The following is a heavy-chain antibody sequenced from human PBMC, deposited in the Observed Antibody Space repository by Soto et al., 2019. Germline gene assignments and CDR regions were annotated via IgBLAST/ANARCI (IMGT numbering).Heavy chain of an antibody. V-gene: IGHV1-46*01. CDR3: ARDGKYYDHVWGSYPIDY. D-gene: IGHD3-16*02. J-gene: IGHJ4*02. CDR2: INPSGGST. Sequence: ASVKVSCKASGYTFTSYYMHWVRQAPGQGLEWMGIINPSGGSTSYAQKFQGRVTMTRDTSTSTVYMELSSLRSEDTAVYYCARDGKYYDHVWGSYPIDYWGQGTLVTVSS. CDR1: GYTFTSYY.